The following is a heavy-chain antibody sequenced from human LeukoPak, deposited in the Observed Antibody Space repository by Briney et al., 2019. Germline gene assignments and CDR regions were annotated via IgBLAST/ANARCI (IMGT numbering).Heavy chain of an antibody. D-gene: IGHD1-20*01. CDR1: GFTFTNAW. CDR3: STLTSRGLSDS. J-gene: IGHJ4*02. Sequence: PGGSLRLSCAASGFTFTNAWMNWVRQAPGKGLEWVGCIKSKADGETIDYAAPVKGRFTFSRDDSKNMLYLQMNSLKSEDTAVYYCSTLTSRGLSDSWGQGTLVTVSS. CDR2: IKSKADGETI. V-gene: IGHV3-15*07.